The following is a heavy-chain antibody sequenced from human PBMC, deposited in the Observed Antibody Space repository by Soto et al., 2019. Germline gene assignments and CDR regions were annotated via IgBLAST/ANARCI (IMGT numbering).Heavy chain of an antibody. D-gene: IGHD3-10*01. V-gene: IGHV3-74*01. CDR2: INTDGSGT. J-gene: IGHJ4*02. CDR3: TRDRPGPQHYFDY. CDR1: GFTFSSDW. Sequence: PGGSLRLSCAASGFTFSSDWLHWVRQAPGKGLEWVSRINTDGSGTSYADSVKGRFTISRDNAKNTLYLQMNSLRAEDTAIYYGTRDRPGPQHYFDYWGQGNMVTVSS.